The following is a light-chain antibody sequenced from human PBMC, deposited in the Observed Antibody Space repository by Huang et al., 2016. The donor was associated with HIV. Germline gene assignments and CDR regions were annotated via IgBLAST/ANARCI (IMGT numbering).Light chain of an antibody. V-gene: IGKV2-28*01. CDR2: LAS. CDR3: MQDLQTPYT. Sequence: DIVMTQSPLSLPVPPGEPASISCMSSQSLLQNNGYNYLSWYLQKPGQSPQLLISLASNRASGVPDRFSGRGSGTHFTLKISRVEAEDAGVYYCMQDLQTPYTFGQGTKLEI. CDR1: QSLLQNNGYNY. J-gene: IGKJ2*01.